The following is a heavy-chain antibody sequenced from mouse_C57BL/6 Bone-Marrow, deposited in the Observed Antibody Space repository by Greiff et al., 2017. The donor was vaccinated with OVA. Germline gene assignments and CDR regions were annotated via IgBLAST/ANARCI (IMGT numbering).Heavy chain of an antibody. J-gene: IGHJ2*01. V-gene: IGHV1-50*01. CDR2: IDPSDSYT. Sequence: QVQLQQSGAELVKPGASVKLSCKASGYTFTSYWMQWVKQRPGQGLEWIGEIDPSDSYTNYNQKFKGKATLTVDTSSSTAYMQLSSLTSEDSAVYYCARDYYGYDYGGQGTTLTVSS. CDR1: GYTFTSYW. CDR3: ARDYYGYDY. D-gene: IGHD1-2*01.